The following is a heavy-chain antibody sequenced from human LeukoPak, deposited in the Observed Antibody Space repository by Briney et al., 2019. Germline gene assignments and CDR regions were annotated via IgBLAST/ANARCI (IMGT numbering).Heavy chain of an antibody. CDR1: GFTFSSYE. CDR3: ARATYDTNFYGSGPRWMDV. V-gene: IGHV3-48*03. Sequence: PGGSLRLSCAASGFTFSSYEMNWVRRAPGRGLEWVSYISTSSGTIYYADSVKGRFTISRDNAKNLLYLQMNSLRAEDTALYYCARATYDTNFYGSGPRWMDVWGKGTTVTISS. J-gene: IGHJ6*04. D-gene: IGHD3-10*01. CDR2: ISTSSGTI.